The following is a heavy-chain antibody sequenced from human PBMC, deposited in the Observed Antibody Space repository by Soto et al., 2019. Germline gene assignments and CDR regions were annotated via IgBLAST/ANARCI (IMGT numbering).Heavy chain of an antibody. D-gene: IGHD1-26*01. Sequence: EVQLVESGGGLVKPGGSLRLSCAASGFTFSSYIMNWVRQAPGKGLEWVSSISSSSSYIYYADSEKGRFTISRDNAKNSLYRQMNSLIGGDTSVYYCARDRSGSYGTYYFDYWGQGTLVTVSS. CDR2: ISSSSSYI. CDR3: ARDRSGSYGTYYFDY. CDR1: GFTFSSYI. J-gene: IGHJ4*02. V-gene: IGHV3-21*01.